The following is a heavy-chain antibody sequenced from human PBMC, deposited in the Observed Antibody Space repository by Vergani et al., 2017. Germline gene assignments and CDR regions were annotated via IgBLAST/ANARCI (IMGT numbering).Heavy chain of an antibody. CDR1: GFTFSSYR. CDR2: IYSGGST. CDR3: ARVRTGANGDYPDYFDY. D-gene: IGHD4-17*01. Sequence: EVQLVESGGGLVQPGGSLRLSCAASGFTFSSYRMHWVRQAPGKGLVWVSVIYSGGSTYYADSVKGRFTISRDNSKNTLSLQMNSLRAEDTAVYYCARVRTGANGDYPDYFDYGGQGTLVTVSS. V-gene: IGHV3-66*02. J-gene: IGHJ4*02.